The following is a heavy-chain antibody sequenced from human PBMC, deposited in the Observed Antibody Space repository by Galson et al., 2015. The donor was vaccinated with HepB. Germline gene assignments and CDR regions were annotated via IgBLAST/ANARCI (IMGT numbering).Heavy chain of an antibody. CDR1: GFTFTPFW. CDR3: ARQVDNWFDP. J-gene: IGHJ5*02. CDR2: INSDGTST. V-gene: IGHV3-74*01. Sequence: SCAASGFTFTPFWMHWVRQTPEKGLVSVSRINSDGTSTNYADSVKGRFTISRDNAKNTLYLQMNSLRAEDTAVYYCARQVDNWFDPWGQGTLVTVSS.